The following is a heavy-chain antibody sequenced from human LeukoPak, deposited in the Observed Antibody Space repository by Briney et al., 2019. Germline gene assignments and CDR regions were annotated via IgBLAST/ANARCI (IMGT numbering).Heavy chain of an antibody. CDR1: GYRFTSYY. J-gene: IGHJ3*02. Sequence: ASVNVSCTTSGYRFTSYYIHWVRQAPGQGLERMGIINPSGGSTTYAQEFQGRLTMASDTSTSTVYMELSSLRSEDTAMYYCARSSAYYNEADIWGQGTMVTVSS. CDR2: INPSGGST. D-gene: IGHD1-26*01. V-gene: IGHV1-46*01. CDR3: ARSSAYYNEADI.